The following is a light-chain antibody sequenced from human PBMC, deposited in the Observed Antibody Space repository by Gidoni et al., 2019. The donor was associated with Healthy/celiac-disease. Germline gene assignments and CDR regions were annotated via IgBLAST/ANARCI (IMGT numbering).Light chain of an antibody. CDR1: KLGDKY. Sequence: SYELTQPPAVSVSPGQTARITCSGDKLGDKYACWYQQKPGQAPVLVIYEASKRPSGIPDRFSGSTSGNTATLTISAPQAMDEADYYCQACDSSTGVVFGGGTKLTVL. J-gene: IGLJ2*01. V-gene: IGLV3-1*01. CDR2: EAS. CDR3: QACDSSTGVV.